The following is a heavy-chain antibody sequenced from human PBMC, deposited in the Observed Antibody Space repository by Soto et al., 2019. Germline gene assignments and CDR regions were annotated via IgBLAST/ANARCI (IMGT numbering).Heavy chain of an antibody. V-gene: IGHV5-10-1*01. J-gene: IGHJ4*02. CDR3: ARTGGSTYYYDSSGMNDY. Sequence: PGESLKISCKGSGYSFTSYWISWVRQMPGKGLEWMGRIDPSDSYTNYSPSFQGHVTISADKSISTAYLQWSSLKASDTAMYYCARTGGSTYYYDSSGMNDYWGQGTLVTVSS. CDR1: GYSFTSYW. D-gene: IGHD3-22*01. CDR2: IDPSDSYT.